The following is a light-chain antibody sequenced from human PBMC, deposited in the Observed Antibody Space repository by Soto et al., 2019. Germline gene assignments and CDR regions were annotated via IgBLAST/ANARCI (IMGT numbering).Light chain of an antibody. J-gene: IGKJ2*01. CDR1: QSVSNT. Sequence: EIVMTQSPATLSLSPEERATLSCRASQSVSNTVAWYQQKPGQAPRLLMYDASVRATGIPARFSGGGSGTEFTLTISSLRSEDFAVYYCLQYNNRPYTFGQGTKLEIK. V-gene: IGKV3-15*01. CDR3: LQYNNRPYT. CDR2: DAS.